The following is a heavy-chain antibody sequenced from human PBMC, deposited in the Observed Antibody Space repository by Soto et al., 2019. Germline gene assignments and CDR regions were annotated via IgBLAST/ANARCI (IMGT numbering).Heavy chain of an antibody. Sequence: PSETLSLTCAVYGGSFSGYYWSWIRQPPGKGLEWIGEINHSGSTNYNPSLKSRVTISVDTSKNQFSLKLSSVTAADTAVYYCARATETGVAAAGTYNTQYYFDYWGQGTLVTVSS. D-gene: IGHD6-13*01. V-gene: IGHV4-34*01. CDR1: GGSFSGYY. CDR3: ARATETGVAAAGTYNTQYYFDY. J-gene: IGHJ4*02. CDR2: INHSGST.